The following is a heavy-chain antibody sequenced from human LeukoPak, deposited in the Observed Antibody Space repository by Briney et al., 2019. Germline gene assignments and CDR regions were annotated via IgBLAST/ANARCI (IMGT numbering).Heavy chain of an antibody. D-gene: IGHD5-18*01. J-gene: IGHJ6*02. V-gene: IGHV3-23*01. CDR3: AKGYWADSYGYGYYYGMDV. CDR2: ISGSGGST. CDR1: GFTFSSYA. Sequence: GGSLRLSCAASGFTFSSYAMSWVRQAPGKGLEWVSAISGSGGSTYYADSVRGRFTISRDNSKNTLYVQMNSLRAEDTAVYHCAKGYWADSYGYGYYYGMDVWGQGTTVTVSS.